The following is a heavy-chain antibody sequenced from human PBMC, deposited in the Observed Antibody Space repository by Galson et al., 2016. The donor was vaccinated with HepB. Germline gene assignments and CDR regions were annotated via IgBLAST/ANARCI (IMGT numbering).Heavy chain of an antibody. CDR1: GFNISSNY. D-gene: IGHD1-1*01. V-gene: IGHV3-53*01. CDR2: IYSGGTT. Sequence: LRLSCAASGFNISSNYMNWVRQAPGKGLEWVSVIYSGGTTYYADSVKGRFTISRDNSKNTLFLQMNSLRADDPAVYYCASVHREHVHSLWNTYHYGMDVWGQGTTVTVSS. CDR3: ASVHREHVHSLWNTYHYGMDV. J-gene: IGHJ6*02.